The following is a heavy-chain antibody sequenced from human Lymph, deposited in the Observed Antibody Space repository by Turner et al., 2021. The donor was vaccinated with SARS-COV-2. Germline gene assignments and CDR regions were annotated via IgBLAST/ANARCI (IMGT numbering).Heavy chain of an antibody. Sequence: QVQLVDSGGGVVQPGRSLRLSCSASGFTFSSYAMPWVRQAPGKGLEWVAVISYDGSNKYYADSVKGRFTISRDNSKNTLDLQMNSLRAEDKAVYYCARAGSGSYLSWFDPWGQGTLVTVSS. J-gene: IGHJ5*02. V-gene: IGHV3-30-3*01. D-gene: IGHD1-26*01. CDR2: ISYDGSNK. CDR3: ARAGSGSYLSWFDP. CDR1: GFTFSSYA.